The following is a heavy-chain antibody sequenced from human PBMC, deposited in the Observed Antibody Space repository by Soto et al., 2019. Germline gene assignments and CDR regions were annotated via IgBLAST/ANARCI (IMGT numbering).Heavy chain of an antibody. CDR3: AKVSSSWYAGFFDL. Sequence: EVPLLESGGGLVQPGRSLRLSCTASGFTFSSHAMTWVRQAPGKGLEWVSGLSDSGDSIYYADSVKGRFTIYRDNSMNTLYLQMNTLRVEDTALYYCAKVSSSWYAGFFDLWGQGTLVTVSS. CDR1: GFTFSSHA. J-gene: IGHJ4*02. CDR2: LSDSGDSI. V-gene: IGHV3-23*01. D-gene: IGHD6-13*01.